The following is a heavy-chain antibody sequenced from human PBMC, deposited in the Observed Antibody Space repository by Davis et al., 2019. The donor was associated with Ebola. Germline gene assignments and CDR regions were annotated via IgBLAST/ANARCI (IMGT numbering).Heavy chain of an antibody. CDR3: AKDLEGSGWYPSIDY. Sequence: PGGSLRLSCAASGFTFSSYEMNWVRQAPGKGLEWVAFIRYDGNDIYYADSVKGRFTISRDSFRNTLDLQMNSLRAEDTAVYYCAKDLEGSGWYPSIDYWGQGTLVTVSS. J-gene: IGHJ4*02. D-gene: IGHD6-19*01. V-gene: IGHV3-30*02. CDR2: IRYDGNDI. CDR1: GFTFSSYE.